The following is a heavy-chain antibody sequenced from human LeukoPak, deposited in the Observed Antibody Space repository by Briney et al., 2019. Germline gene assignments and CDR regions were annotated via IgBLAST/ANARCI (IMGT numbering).Heavy chain of an antibody. CDR1: GGSISSTSYY. CDR2: IYYSGST. CDR3: ARLDHCYGCRFTFDY. V-gene: IGHV4-39*01. D-gene: IGHD5-18*01. J-gene: IGHJ4*02. Sequence: SETLSLTCTVSGGSISSTSYYWGWIRQPPGKGLEWIGSIYYSGSTYYNPSLKSRVTISVDTSKNQFSLKLSSVTAADTAVYYCARLDHCYGCRFTFDYWGQGTLVTVSS.